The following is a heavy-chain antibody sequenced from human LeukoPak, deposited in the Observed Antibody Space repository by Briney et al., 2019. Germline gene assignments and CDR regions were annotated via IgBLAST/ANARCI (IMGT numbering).Heavy chain of an antibody. Sequence: ASVKVSCKASGYTFTGYYMHWVRQAPGQGLEWMGWINPNSGGTNYAQKFQGWVTMTRDTSISTAYMELSRLRSDDTAVYYCARSPVVVPSGGYYGMDVWGQGTTVTVSS. V-gene: IGHV1-2*04. D-gene: IGHD2-2*01. CDR1: GYTFTGYY. CDR3: ARSPVVVPSGGYYGMDV. J-gene: IGHJ6*02. CDR2: INPNSGGT.